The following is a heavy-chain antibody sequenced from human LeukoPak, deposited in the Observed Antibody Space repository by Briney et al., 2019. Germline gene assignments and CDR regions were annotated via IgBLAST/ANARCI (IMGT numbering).Heavy chain of an antibody. CDR2: ISSSSSYI. CDR3: ARNRVYYDSSGFDP. J-gene: IGHJ5*02. V-gene: IGHV3-21*01. D-gene: IGHD3-22*01. CDR1: GFTFSSYE. Sequence: NTGGSLRLSCAASGFTFSSYEMNWVRQAPGKGLEWVSSISSSSSYIYYADSVKGRFTISRDNAKNSLYLQMNSLRAEDTAVYYCARNRVYYDSSGFDPWGQGTLVTVSS.